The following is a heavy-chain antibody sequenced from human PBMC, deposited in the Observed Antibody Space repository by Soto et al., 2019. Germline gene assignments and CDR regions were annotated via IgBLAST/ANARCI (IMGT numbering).Heavy chain of an antibody. Sequence: GASVKVSCKASGYTFTGHYIHWVRQAPEQGPEWMGEIGPESGATRYAQKFQGRVTMTMDMSITTVYMELSNLGPDDTAVYYCGRGRSGQIVVFYWAQGTPVTVS. CDR1: GYTFTGHY. D-gene: IGHD5-12*01. CDR3: GRGRSGQIVVFY. CDR2: IGPESGAT. J-gene: IGHJ4*02. V-gene: IGHV1-2*02.